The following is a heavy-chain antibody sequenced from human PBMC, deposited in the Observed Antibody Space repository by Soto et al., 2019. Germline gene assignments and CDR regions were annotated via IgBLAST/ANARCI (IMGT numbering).Heavy chain of an antibody. CDR1: GDSISRNGNY. CDR2: TYYSGST. CDR3: AVSVAVAGTYYFDY. Sequence: SETLSLTCTVSGDSISRNGNYWSWIRQHPGKGLEWIGYTYYSGSTYYTPSLKSRVTISVDTSKNQFSLKLSSVTAADTAMYYCAVSVAVAGTYYFDYWGQGTLVTVSS. V-gene: IGHV4-30-4*08. J-gene: IGHJ4*02. D-gene: IGHD6-19*01.